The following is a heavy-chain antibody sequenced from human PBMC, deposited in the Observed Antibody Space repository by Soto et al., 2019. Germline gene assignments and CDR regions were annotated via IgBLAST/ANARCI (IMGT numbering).Heavy chain of an antibody. CDR1: GFTFSDHQ. D-gene: IGHD3-9*01. CDR2: IYSSGTT. Sequence: GGSLRLSCAASGFTFSDHQMNWVRQAPGRGLEWVSVIYSSGTTYYGDSVKGRFTISRDNSRNTLYLQMNSLRTEDTALYYCARAGSPFHSDSTGYWGFDYWGQGTLVT. V-gene: IGHV3-53*01. CDR3: ARAGSPFHSDSTGYWGFDY. J-gene: IGHJ4*02.